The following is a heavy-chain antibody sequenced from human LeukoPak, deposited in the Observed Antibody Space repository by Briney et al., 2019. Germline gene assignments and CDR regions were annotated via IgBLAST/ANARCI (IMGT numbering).Heavy chain of an antibody. CDR3: AREWAIAAAVGSFDY. CDR2: IWYDGSNK. Sequence: GRSLRLSCAASGFTFSSYGMHWVRQAPGKGLEGGAVIWYDGSNKYYADSVKGRFTISRDNSKNTLYLQMNSLRAEDTAVYYCAREWAIAAAVGSFDYWGQGTLVTVSS. D-gene: IGHD6-13*01. J-gene: IGHJ4*02. CDR1: GFTFSSYG. V-gene: IGHV3-33*01.